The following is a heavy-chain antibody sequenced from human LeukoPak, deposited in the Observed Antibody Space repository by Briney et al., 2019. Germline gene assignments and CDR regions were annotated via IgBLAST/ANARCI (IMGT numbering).Heavy chain of an antibody. CDR3: ACSEYYYDSSGYYY. V-gene: IGHV3-64*02. CDR1: GFPFRNYA. J-gene: IGHJ4*02. Sequence: GGSLTHLRAASGFPFRNYAMHWVRPAPGKGLEYVSAISSNGGSTYYADSVKGRFTISRDNSKNALYLQMGSLRAEDMAVYYCACSEYYYDSSGYYYWGQGTLVTVSS. D-gene: IGHD3-22*01. CDR2: ISSNGGST.